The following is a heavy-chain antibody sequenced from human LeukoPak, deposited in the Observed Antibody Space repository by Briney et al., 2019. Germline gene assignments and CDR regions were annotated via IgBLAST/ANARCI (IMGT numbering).Heavy chain of an antibody. CDR2: ISSNGGST. Sequence: PGRSLRLSCAASGFTFSRHAMHWVRRAPGKGLEYVSAISSNGGSTYYGNSVKGRFTISRDNSKNTLYLQMGSLRTEDMAVYYCAREAVGAAIDYWGQGTLVTVSS. J-gene: IGHJ4*02. V-gene: IGHV3-64*01. CDR1: GFTFSRHA. CDR3: AREAVGAAIDY. D-gene: IGHD1-26*01.